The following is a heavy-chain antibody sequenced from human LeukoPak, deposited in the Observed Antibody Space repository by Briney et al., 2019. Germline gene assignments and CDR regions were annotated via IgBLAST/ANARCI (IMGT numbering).Heavy chain of an antibody. D-gene: IGHD5-24*01. J-gene: IGHJ6*02. CDR2: IYSGGST. Sequence: PGVSLRLSCAASGFTVSSNYMSWVRQAPGKGLEWVSVIYSGGSTYYADSVKGRFTISRDNSKNTLYLQMNSLRAEDTAVYYCARDQALATMAYYGMDVWSQGTTVTVSS. V-gene: IGHV3-53*01. CDR1: GFTVSSNY. CDR3: ARDQALATMAYYGMDV.